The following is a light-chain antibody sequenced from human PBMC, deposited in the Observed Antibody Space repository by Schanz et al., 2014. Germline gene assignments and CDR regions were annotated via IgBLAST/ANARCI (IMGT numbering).Light chain of an antibody. Sequence: EIVLTQSPATLSLSPGERGALSCRASQNVSSSLAWYQQKPGQAPRLLIYDASDRATGIPDRFSGSGSGTEFTLTISSLQPDDFATYYCQQYNSYSWTFGQGTKVEIK. V-gene: IGKV3-11*01. J-gene: IGKJ1*01. CDR2: DAS. CDR3: QQYNSYSWT. CDR1: QNVSSS.